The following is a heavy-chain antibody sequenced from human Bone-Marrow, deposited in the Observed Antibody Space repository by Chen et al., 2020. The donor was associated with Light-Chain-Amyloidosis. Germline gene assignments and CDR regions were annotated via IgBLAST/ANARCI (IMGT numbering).Heavy chain of an antibody. V-gene: IGHV1-18*01. CDR2: ISAYNGNT. CDR1: GDSLTDLA. Sequence: QVQLVQSGAEVKRPGASVKVSCKVSGDSLTDLAIHWVRQAPGKGLEWMGWISAYNGNTNYAQKLQGRVTMTTDTSTSTAYMELRSLRSDDTAVYYCARELAGITIFGVVTAPDYWGQGTLVTCLL. CDR3: ARELAGITIFGVVTAPDY. D-gene: IGHD3-3*01. J-gene: IGHJ4*02.